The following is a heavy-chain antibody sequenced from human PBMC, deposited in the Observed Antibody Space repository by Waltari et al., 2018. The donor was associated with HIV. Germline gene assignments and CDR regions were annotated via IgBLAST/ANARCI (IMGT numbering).Heavy chain of an antibody. V-gene: IGHV3-74*01. CDR3: VTSAPFND. CDR1: GFTLSGDW. D-gene: IGHD3-10*01. J-gene: IGHJ4*02. CDR2: INSDGTTT. Sequence: EVQLVESGGGLVLPGESLRLSCVASGFTLSGDWMHWVRQVPGKRLVWVSRINSDGTTTLYADSVKCRFTISRDDAKNTLYLQMNNLRAEDTAIYYCVTSAPFNDWGQGTLVTVSS.